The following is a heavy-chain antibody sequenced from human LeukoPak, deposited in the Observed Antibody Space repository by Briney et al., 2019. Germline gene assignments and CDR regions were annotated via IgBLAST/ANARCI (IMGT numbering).Heavy chain of an antibody. CDR3: AKDGGLWVSAHWGDS. CDR1: GFTFSSYT. Sequence: GGSLRLSCAASGFTFSSYTMSWVRLAPGKGLEWVSTITTSDGNTYYADSVKGRFTVSRDNSKNTLFLQMNSLRAEDTAVYYCAKDGGLWVSAHWGDSWGRGTLVTVSS. V-gene: IGHV3-23*01. D-gene: IGHD7-27*01. CDR2: ITTSDGNT. J-gene: IGHJ4*02.